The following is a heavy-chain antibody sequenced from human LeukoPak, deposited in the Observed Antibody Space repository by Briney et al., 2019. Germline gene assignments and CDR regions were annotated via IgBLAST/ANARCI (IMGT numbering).Heavy chain of an antibody. J-gene: IGHJ3*02. CDR3: AKDPLYGSEYDAFDI. Sequence: GGSLRLSCAASGFTVSSNYMSWVRQAPGKGLEWVSVIYSGGSTYYADSVKGRFTISRDNSKNTLYLQMNSLRAEDTAVYYCAKDPLYGSEYDAFDIWGQGTMVTVSS. D-gene: IGHD3-10*01. V-gene: IGHV3-53*01. CDR1: GFTVSSNY. CDR2: IYSGGST.